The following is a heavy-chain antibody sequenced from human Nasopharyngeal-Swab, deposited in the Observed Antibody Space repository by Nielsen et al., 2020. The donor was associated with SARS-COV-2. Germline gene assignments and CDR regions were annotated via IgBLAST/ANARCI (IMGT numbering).Heavy chain of an antibody. CDR1: GFTFSSYW. CDR3: ARDPPGYSSGWYWDYYYGMDV. V-gene: IGHV3-7*03. J-gene: IGHJ6*02. CDR2: IKQDGSEK. Sequence: GRSLRLSCAASGFTFSSYWMSWVRQAPGKGLEWVANIKQDGSEKYYVDSVKGRFTISRDNAKNSLYLQMNSLRAEDTAVYYCARDPPGYSSGWYWDYYYGMDVWGQGTTVTVSS. D-gene: IGHD6-19*01.